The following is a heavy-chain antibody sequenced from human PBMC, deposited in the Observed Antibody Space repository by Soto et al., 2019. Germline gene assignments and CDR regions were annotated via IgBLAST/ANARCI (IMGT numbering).Heavy chain of an antibody. D-gene: IGHD2-15*01. V-gene: IGHV3-33*01. J-gene: IGHJ4*03. CDR3: VRDHAAGPNALDL. CDR2: IFAHGSAQ. Sequence: GGSLRLSCAASGFVFRDYGMNWVRQAPGKGLEWLASIFAHGSAQYYRDSVKGRFTISRDNSKNILYMEMNNLRAEDTALYYYVRDHAAGPNALDLWGQGTLVPVSS. CDR1: GFVFRDYG.